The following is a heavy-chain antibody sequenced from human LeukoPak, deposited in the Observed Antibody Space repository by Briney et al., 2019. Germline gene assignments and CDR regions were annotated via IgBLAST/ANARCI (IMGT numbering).Heavy chain of an antibody. CDR2: IRGSSDST. Sequence: GGSLRLSCVGSGFTFNIYAMTWVRQAPGKGLEWVSFIRGSSDSTYYAASVKGRFTISRDNSKTTEYLQMNSLRAENTAVYYCAKWDAYIESWGQGTLVTVSS. D-gene: IGHD3-16*01. CDR1: GFTFNIYA. CDR3: AKWDAYIES. V-gene: IGHV3-23*01. J-gene: IGHJ5*02.